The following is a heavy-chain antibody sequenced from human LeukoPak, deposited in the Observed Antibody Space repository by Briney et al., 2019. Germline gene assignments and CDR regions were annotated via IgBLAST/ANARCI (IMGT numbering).Heavy chain of an antibody. D-gene: IGHD5-18*01. J-gene: IGHJ4*02. CDR1: GYTFTNYA. Sequence: ASVKVSCKASGYTFTNYAFNWVRQAPGQGLEWMGWIRGYNDNTKYAQKFQGRVTLTTDTSTSTAYMELRSLRSDDTAVYFCARDSETDMVIGGYWGQGTLVTVSS. CDR2: IRGYNDNT. V-gene: IGHV1-18*01. CDR3: ARDSETDMVIGGY.